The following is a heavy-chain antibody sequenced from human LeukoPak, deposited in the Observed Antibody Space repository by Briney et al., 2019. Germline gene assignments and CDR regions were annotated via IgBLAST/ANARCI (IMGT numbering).Heavy chain of an antibody. CDR3: TRRGAVAGLFDY. CDR2: IRSKANSYAT. J-gene: IGHJ4*02. Sequence: GGSLRLSCAASGFTFSGSAMHWVRQASGKGLEWVGRIRSKANSYATAYAASVKGRFTIPRDDSKNTAYLQMNSLKTEDTAVYYCTRRGAVAGLFDYWGQGTLVTVSS. CDR1: GFTFSGSA. D-gene: IGHD6-19*01. V-gene: IGHV3-73*01.